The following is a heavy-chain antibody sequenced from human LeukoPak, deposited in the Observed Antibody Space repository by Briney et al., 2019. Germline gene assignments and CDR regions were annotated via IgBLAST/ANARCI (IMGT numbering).Heavy chain of an antibody. J-gene: IGHJ4*02. Sequence: SETLSLTCTVSGGSISYYYWSWLRQPPGKGLEWIGYIYYSGSTNYNPSLKSRVTISVDTSKNQFSLKLSSVTAADPAVYYCARHRSAPTYFDYWGQGTLVTVSS. CDR2: IYYSGST. CDR1: GGSISYYY. V-gene: IGHV4-59*01. CDR3: ARHRSAPTYFDY. D-gene: IGHD3-10*01.